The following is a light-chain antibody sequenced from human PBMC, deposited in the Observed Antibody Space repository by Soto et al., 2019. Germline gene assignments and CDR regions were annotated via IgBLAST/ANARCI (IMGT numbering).Light chain of an antibody. Sequence: SYELTQPHSVSVAPGKTARISCGRNNIGTKSVHWYQQKPGQAPVLVIYYDSARPSGIPERFSGSNAGNTATLTIRTVEAGDEADYYCQVWDRSSEQRVVFGGGTKLTVL. J-gene: IGLJ2*01. CDR3: QVWDRSSEQRVV. V-gene: IGLV3-21*04. CDR2: YDS. CDR1: NIGTKS.